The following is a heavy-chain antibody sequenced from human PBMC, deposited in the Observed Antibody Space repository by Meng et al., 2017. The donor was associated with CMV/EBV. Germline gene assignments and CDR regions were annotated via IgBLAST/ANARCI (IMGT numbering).Heavy chain of an antibody. V-gene: IGHV3-49*04. D-gene: IGHD5-12*01. CDR3: SGHWFSAYDYYFDY. CDR1: GFTFANYA. CDR2: IRSKVYGGTA. J-gene: IGHJ4*02. Sequence: GEPLKISCTTSGFTFANYAMSWVRQTPGKGLEWVGFIRSKVYGGTADYAASVKGRFSVSRDDSKRIAYLQMSSLKTEDTAVYYCSGHWFSAYDYYFDYWGRGTLVTVSS.